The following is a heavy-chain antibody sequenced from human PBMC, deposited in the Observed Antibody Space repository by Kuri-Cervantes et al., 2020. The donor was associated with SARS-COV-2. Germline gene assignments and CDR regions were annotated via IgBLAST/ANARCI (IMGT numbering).Heavy chain of an antibody. CDR2: INSYATII. CDR3: VRGGTSTEDYYYYYGMDV. CDR1: GLTFSSYG. V-gene: IGHV3-64D*08. D-gene: IGHD1-1*01. Sequence: GGSLRLSCAASGLTFSSYGMHWVRQAPGKGLEYVSAINSYATIIYYADSVKGRFTISRDNSRNTLYLEMRNLRPDDTAVYFCVRGGTSTEDYYYYYGMDVWGQGTTVTVSS. J-gene: IGHJ6*02.